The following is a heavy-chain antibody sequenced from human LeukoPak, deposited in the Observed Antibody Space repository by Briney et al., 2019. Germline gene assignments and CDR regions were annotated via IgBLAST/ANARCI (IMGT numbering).Heavy chain of an antibody. D-gene: IGHD2-2*02. CDR2: IYTSGST. CDR1: GGSISSYY. V-gene: IGHV4-4*07. Sequence: PSETLSLTCNASGGSISSYYWSWIRQPAGQGLEWIGRIYTSGSTNYKPSLKSRVTMSVDTSKNQFSLKLSSVTAADTAVYCCARVVPAAIPDRNWFDAWGQGTLVTVSS. J-gene: IGHJ5*02. CDR3: ARVVPAAIPDRNWFDA.